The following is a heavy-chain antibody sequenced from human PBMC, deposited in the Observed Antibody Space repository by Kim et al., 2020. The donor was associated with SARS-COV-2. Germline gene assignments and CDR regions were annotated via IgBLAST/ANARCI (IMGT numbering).Heavy chain of an antibody. Sequence: GGSLRLSCVASGFPFSSYSMNWVRQAPGKGLEWVSSITSSSTYISYAESVKGRFTISRDNAKNSLYLQMNSLRAEETAVYYCVRDLGYSYDSSGYRWGQG. CDR1: GFPFSSYS. J-gene: IGHJ1*01. D-gene: IGHD3-22*01. CDR2: ITSSSTYI. CDR3: VRDLGYSYDSSGYR. V-gene: IGHV3-21*01.